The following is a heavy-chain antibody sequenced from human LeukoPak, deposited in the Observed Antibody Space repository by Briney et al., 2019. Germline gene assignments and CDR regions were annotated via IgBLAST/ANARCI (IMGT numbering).Heavy chain of an antibody. CDR1: GSTFSSYG. CDR3: AKIGCGSGTPPCGWFDP. J-gene: IGHJ5*02. D-gene: IGHD3-10*01. V-gene: IGHV3-30*02. Sequence: QAGGSLRLSCAASGSTFSSYGMHWVRQAPGKGLEWVAFIRYDGSNKYYADSVKGRFTISRDNSKNTLYLQMNSLRAEDTAVYYCAKIGCGSGTPPCGWFDPWGQGTLVTVSS. CDR2: IRYDGSNK.